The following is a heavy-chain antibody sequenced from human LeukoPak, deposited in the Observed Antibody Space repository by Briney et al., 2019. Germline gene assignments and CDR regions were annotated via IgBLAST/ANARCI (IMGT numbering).Heavy chain of an antibody. Sequence: GASLPISCQGSGSTFTSYWIGWGRQVPGKGLEWMGIIYPGDSDTRYSPSFQGQVTISADKSISTSYLQWSSLKASDTAMYYCARPLTYYYDSSGPLGYWGQGTLVTVSS. D-gene: IGHD3-22*01. V-gene: IGHV5-51*01. CDR3: ARPLTYYYDSSGPLGY. CDR2: IYPGDSDT. J-gene: IGHJ4*02. CDR1: GSTFTSYW.